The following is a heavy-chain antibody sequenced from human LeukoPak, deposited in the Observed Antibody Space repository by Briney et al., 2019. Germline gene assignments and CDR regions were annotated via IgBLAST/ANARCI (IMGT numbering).Heavy chain of an antibody. J-gene: IGHJ4*02. D-gene: IGHD1-26*01. Sequence: GGSLRLSCAASGFTVSSNYMSWVRQAPGKGLEWVSVIYSGGSTYYADSVKGRFTISRDNSKNTLFLHMNSLRAEDTAVYYCARAIVGATGFDYWGQGILVTVSS. CDR3: ARAIVGATGFDY. V-gene: IGHV3-53*01. CDR2: IYSGGST. CDR1: GFTVSSNY.